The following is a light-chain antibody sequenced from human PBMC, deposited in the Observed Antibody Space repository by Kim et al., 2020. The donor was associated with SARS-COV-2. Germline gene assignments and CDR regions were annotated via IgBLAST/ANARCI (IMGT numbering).Light chain of an antibody. CDR3: LQYFNTPYT. V-gene: IGKV3-15*01. CDR2: SAS. Sequence: EILMTQSPATLSVSPGGRATLSCRASQSVGNDLAWYQQKPGQAPRLLIYSASTRATGIPARFSGSGSGTEFTLTISSLQAEDVAVYYCLQYFNTPYTFGQGTKLEI. J-gene: IGKJ2*01. CDR1: QSVGND.